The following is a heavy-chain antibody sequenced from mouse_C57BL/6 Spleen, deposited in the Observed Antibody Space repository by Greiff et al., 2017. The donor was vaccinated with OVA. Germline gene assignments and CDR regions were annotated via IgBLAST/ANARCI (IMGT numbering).Heavy chain of an antibody. CDR2: ISSGSSTI. CDR1: GFTFSDYG. CDR3: ARDEGIYDGYGYDYAMDY. V-gene: IGHV5-17*01. D-gene: IGHD2-3*01. Sequence: EVKLVESGGGLVKPGGSLTLSCAASGFTFSDYGMHWVRQAPETGLEWVAYISSGSSTIYYADTVKGRFTISRDNAKNTLFLQMTILRSEDTAMYYCARDEGIYDGYGYDYAMDYWGQGTSVTVSS. J-gene: IGHJ4*01.